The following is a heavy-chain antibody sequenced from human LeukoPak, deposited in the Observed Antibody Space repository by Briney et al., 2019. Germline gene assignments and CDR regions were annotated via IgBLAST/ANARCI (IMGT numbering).Heavy chain of an antibody. Sequence: SETLSLTCGVSGEPLSTYFWTWIRQSPGKGREWIGEISQSGSTLYNPSLKGRVTSPLDTSKSHFSLKLTSVTAADTAMYYCARGSAYYYSYMDVWGNGTAVTVSS. V-gene: IGHV4-34*01. CDR2: ISQSGST. CDR3: ARGSAYYYSYMDV. J-gene: IGHJ6*03. CDR1: GEPLSTYF.